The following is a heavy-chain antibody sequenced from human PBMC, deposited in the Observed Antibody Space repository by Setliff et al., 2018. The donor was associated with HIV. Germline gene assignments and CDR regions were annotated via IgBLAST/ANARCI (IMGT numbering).Heavy chain of an antibody. CDR1: GFTFSSYN. D-gene: IGHD5-18*01. CDR3: ARERGYSYGYSDF. Sequence: PGGSLRLSCAASGFTFSSYNMNWVRQAPGKGLEWVSSISSTSTYIYYVDSVKGRFTISRDNAKNSLYLQMNGLRAEDTAVYYCARERGYSYGYSDFWGQGTLVTVSS. CDR2: ISSTSTYI. V-gene: IGHV3-21*01. J-gene: IGHJ4*02.